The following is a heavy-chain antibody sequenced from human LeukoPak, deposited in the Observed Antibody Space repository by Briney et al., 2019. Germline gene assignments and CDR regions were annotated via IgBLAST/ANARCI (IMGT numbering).Heavy chain of an antibody. Sequence: GGSLRLSCEASGFTFSVYSMNWVRQAPGKGLEWVSSISGTGSHIYSADSMKGRFIISRDNAKDSLYLQMNSLRAEDTAVYYCVREPGAPRGWFDSWGQGTLVTVSS. CDR3: VREPGAPRGWFDS. J-gene: IGHJ5*01. CDR1: GFTFSVYS. V-gene: IGHV3-21*01. D-gene: IGHD7-27*01. CDR2: ISGTGSHI.